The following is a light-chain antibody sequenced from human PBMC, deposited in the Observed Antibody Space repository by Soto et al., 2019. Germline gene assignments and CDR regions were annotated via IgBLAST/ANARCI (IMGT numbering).Light chain of an antibody. CDR3: QQYNNWPPYT. V-gene: IGKV3-15*01. J-gene: IGKJ2*01. Sequence: EIVMTQSPATLSVSPGERATLSCRASQSVGSGLSWYQQKPGQAPRLLIYGASTRATGIPARFSGSGSGTEFTLTIGSLQSEDYAVYYCQQYNNWPPYTFGQGTKVDIK. CDR1: QSVGSG. CDR2: GAS.